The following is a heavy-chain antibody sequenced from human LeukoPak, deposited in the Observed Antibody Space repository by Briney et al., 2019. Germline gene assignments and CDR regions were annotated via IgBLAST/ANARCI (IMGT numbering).Heavy chain of an antibody. J-gene: IGHJ6*03. CDR2: ISTDGSII. CDR1: GFTFSGNW. V-gene: IGHV3-74*01. D-gene: IGHD2-8*01. CDR3: ARYLYAFALDV. Sequence: GWSLRLSCADPGFTFSGNWMSWVRQSPGKGLVWVSHISTDGSIIRYGDSVKGRFTISRDKAKNTLYLQMNSLTAEDTGVYYCARYLYAFALDVWGKGTTVTVS.